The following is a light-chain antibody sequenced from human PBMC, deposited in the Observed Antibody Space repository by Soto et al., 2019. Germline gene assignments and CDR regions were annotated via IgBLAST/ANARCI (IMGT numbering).Light chain of an antibody. Sequence: QSVLTQPPSASGTPGQRFTISCSGSRSNIGSNTVNWYQQLPGTAPKLLIYSNNQRPSGVPDRFSGSRSGTSASLAISGLQSEDEGDYYCAAWDDSLNGRGVFGGGTQLTVL. J-gene: IGLJ3*02. CDR3: AAWDDSLNGRGV. CDR1: RSNIGSNT. V-gene: IGLV1-44*01. CDR2: SNN.